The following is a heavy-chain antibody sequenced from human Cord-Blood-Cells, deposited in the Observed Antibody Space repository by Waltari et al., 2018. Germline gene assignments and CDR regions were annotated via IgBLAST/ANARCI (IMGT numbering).Heavy chain of an antibody. D-gene: IGHD3-10*01. CDR1: VGSLSSSSYY. J-gene: IGHJ5*02. V-gene: IGHV4-39*01. CDR3: ARQVWYGSGSYYNWFDP. Sequence: QLQLQESGPGLVKPSETLSLTCTVSVGSLSSSSYYWGWIRQPPGKGLEWIGSIYYSGSTYYNPSLKSRVTISVDTSKNQFSLKLSSVTAADTAVYYCARQVWYGSGSYYNWFDPWGQGTLVTVSS. CDR2: IYYSGST.